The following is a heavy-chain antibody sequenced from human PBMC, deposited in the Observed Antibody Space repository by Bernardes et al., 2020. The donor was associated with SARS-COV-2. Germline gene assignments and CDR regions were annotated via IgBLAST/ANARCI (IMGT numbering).Heavy chain of an antibody. V-gene: IGHV3-21*01. CDR2: ISSSSSYI. Sequence: GGSLRLWCAASGFTFSSYSMNWVRQAPGKGLEWVSSISSSSSYIYYADSVKGRFTISRDNAKNSLYLQMNSLRAEDTAVYYCASDPGDWPYYYGMDVWGQGTTVTVSS. D-gene: IGHD2-21*02. J-gene: IGHJ6*02. CDR1: GFTFSSYS. CDR3: ASDPGDWPYYYGMDV.